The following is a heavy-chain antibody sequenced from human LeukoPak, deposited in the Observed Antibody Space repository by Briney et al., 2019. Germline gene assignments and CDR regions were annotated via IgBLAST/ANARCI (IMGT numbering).Heavy chain of an antibody. CDR2: ISGPSSYT. D-gene: IGHD1-26*01. V-gene: IGHV3-11*03. CDR1: GFTFSDCY. J-gene: IGHJ4*02. Sequence: TGGSLRLSCAASGFTFSDCYISWIRQAPGKGLEWISYISGPSSYTNYADSVKGRFTISRDNAKNSMYLQMNSLRAEDTAVYYCARISGSYVFDYWGQGTLVTVSS. CDR3: ARISGSYVFDY.